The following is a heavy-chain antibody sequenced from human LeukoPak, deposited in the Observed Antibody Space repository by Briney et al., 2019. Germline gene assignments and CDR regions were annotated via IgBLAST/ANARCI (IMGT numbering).Heavy chain of an antibody. CDR1: GFTFSSYS. CDR3: AKVRPGDYALDPFDY. J-gene: IGHJ4*02. CDR2: ISGRGRTT. D-gene: IGHD4-17*01. Sequence: GGSLRLSCAASGFTFSSYSMNWVRQAPGKGLEWVSAISGRGRTTYSADSVKGRFTISRDNSKNTLYLQMNSLRVEDTAVYYCAKVRPGDYALDPFDYWGQGTLVTVSS. V-gene: IGHV3-23*01.